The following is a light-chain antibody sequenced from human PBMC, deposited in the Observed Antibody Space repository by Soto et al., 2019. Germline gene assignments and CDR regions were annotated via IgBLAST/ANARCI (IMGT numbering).Light chain of an antibody. J-gene: IGLJ2*01. V-gene: IGLV2-14*01. CDR1: SSDVGGYNH. CDR2: AVS. Sequence: QSVLTQPASVSGSPGQSITISCTGTSSDVGGYNHVSWYQHSPGKAPKLILFAVSDRPSGVSHRFSGSKSGNTASLTISGVQAGDGAGYYCCSYTSLSTVVFGGGTQLTVL. CDR3: CSYTSLSTVV.